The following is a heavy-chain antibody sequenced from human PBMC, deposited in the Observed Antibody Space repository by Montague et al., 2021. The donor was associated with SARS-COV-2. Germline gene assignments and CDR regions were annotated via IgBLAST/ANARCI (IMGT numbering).Heavy chain of an antibody. CDR3: ARGWAFDP. J-gene: IGHJ3*01. D-gene: IGHD6-19*01. CDR2: VYYNGDT. V-gene: IGHV4-59*08. CDR1: GGSTASHY. Sequence: SETLSLTCTVSGGSTASHYWNWIRQSPGKRPEWIGYVYYNGDTKCNPSLQIRVTISIDTSENQFSLRLNFVTAADTDVYFCARGWAFDPWGQGRLVTVSS.